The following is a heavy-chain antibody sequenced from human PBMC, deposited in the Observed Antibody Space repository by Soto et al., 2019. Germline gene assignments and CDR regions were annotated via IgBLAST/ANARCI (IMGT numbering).Heavy chain of an antibody. J-gene: IGHJ6*02. Sequence: SETLSLTWTASGGSVGYYYWTWIRQPPGKGLEWIGFIYYSGSTNYNPSLKSRVTMSVDTSKNRFSLKLTSVTAADTAVYYCVSERAMTSFYSFGVWGRVAMVTVSS. D-gene: IGHD3-3*01. CDR1: GGSVGYYY. CDR2: IYYSGST. CDR3: VSERAMTSFYSFGV. V-gene: IGHV4-59*02.